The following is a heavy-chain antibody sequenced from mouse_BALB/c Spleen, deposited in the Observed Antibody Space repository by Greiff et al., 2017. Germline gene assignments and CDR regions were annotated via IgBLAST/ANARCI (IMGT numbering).Heavy chain of an antibody. Sequence: EVMLVESGAELVRSGASVKLSCTASGFNIKDYYMHWVKQRPEQGLEWIGWIDPENGDTEYAPKFQGKATMTADTSSNTAYLQLSSLTSEDTAVYYCNARGIYYGNSPAYWGQGTLVTVSA. J-gene: IGHJ3*01. CDR3: NARGIYYGNSPAY. D-gene: IGHD2-1*01. CDR1: GFNIKDYY. V-gene: IGHV14-4*02. CDR2: IDPENGDT.